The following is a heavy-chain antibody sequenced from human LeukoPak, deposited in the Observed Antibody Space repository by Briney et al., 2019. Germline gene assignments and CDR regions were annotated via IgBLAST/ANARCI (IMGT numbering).Heavy chain of an antibody. CDR3: ARHVEGYYDSSGYYYGWFDP. D-gene: IGHD3-22*01. Sequence: PSETLSLTCTVSGGSISSSSYYWGWIRQPPGKGLEWIGSIYYSGSTYYNPSLKSRVTISVDTSENQFSLKLSSVTAADTAVYYCARHVEGYYDSSGYYYGWFDPWGQGTLVTVSS. CDR2: IYYSGST. J-gene: IGHJ5*02. V-gene: IGHV4-39*01. CDR1: GGSISSSSYY.